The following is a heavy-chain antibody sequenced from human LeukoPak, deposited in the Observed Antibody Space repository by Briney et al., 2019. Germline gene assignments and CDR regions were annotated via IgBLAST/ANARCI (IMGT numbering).Heavy chain of an antibody. CDR3: AVVVVEEGDY. Sequence: GGSLRLSCAASGFTFSSYSMNWVRQAPGKGPEWVSYISSSSSTIYYADSVKGRFTISRDNAKNSLYLQMNSLRDEDTAVYYCAVVVVEEGDYWGQGTLVTVSS. D-gene: IGHD2-15*01. CDR1: GFTFSSYS. V-gene: IGHV3-48*02. CDR2: ISSSSSTI. J-gene: IGHJ4*02.